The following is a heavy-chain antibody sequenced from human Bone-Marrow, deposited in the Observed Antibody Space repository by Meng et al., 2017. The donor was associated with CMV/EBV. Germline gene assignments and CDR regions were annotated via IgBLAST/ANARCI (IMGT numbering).Heavy chain of an antibody. J-gene: IGHJ4*02. Sequence: GESLKISCAASGFTFSGSTMHWVRQASGKGLQWVGRIRSEAYSYATAYAASVTGRFTITRDDSKNTAYLQMNSLKTEDTAVYYCTRAYSSSSVFDYWGQGTLVTVYS. CDR2: IRSEAYSYAT. D-gene: IGHD6-6*01. V-gene: IGHV3-73*01. CDR3: TRAYSSSSVFDY. CDR1: GFTFSGST.